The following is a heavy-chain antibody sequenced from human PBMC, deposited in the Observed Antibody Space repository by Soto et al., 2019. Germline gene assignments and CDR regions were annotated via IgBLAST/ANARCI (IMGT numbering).Heavy chain of an antibody. D-gene: IGHD6-13*01. V-gene: IGHV3-30-3*01. CDR2: ISYDGSNK. Sequence: QVQLVESGGGVVQPGRSLRLSCAASGFTFSSYAMHWVRQAPGKGLEWVAVISYDGSNKYYADSVKGRFTISRDNSKNTLYLQMNSLRAEDTAVYYCARDRESSSWFDDPPSYYYYYGMDVWGQGTTVTVSS. CDR1: GFTFSSYA. CDR3: ARDRESSSWFDDPPSYYYYYGMDV. J-gene: IGHJ6*02.